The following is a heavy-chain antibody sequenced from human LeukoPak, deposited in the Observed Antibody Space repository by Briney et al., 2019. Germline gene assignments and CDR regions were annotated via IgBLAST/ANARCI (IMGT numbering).Heavy chain of an antibody. CDR2: ISSSSSYI. J-gene: IGHJ4*02. D-gene: IGHD3-22*01. Sequence: RGSLRLSCAASGFTFSSYSMNWVRQAPGKGLEWVSSISSSSSYIYYADSVKGRFTISRDNAKNSLYLQMNSLRAEDTAVYYCASTRIHYYDSSGYYDAHDYWGQGTLVTVSS. V-gene: IGHV3-21*01. CDR1: GFTFSSYS. CDR3: ASTRIHYYDSSGYYDAHDY.